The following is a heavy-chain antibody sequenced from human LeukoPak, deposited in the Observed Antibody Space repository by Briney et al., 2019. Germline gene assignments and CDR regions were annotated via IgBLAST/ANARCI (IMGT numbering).Heavy chain of an antibody. J-gene: IGHJ5*02. CDR1: GFTFSSYE. V-gene: IGHV3-48*03. CDR2: ISSSGSTI. Sequence: PGGSLRLSCAASGFTFSSYEMNWVRQAPGKGLEWVSYISSSGSTIYYADSVKGRFTISRDNAKNSLYLQMNSLRAEDTAVYYCARVQPLRGIFGVVQGIYLDPWGQGTLVTVSS. D-gene: IGHD3-3*01. CDR3: ARVQPLRGIFGVVQGIYLDP.